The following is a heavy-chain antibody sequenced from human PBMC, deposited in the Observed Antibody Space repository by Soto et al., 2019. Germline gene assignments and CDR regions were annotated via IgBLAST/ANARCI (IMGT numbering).Heavy chain of an antibody. V-gene: IGHV4-31*03. J-gene: IGHJ3*02. CDR2: IYYSGST. Sequence: SETLSLTCTVSGGSISSGGYYWSWIRQHPGKGLEWIGYIYYSGSTYYNPSLKSRVTISVDTSKNQFSLKLSSVTAADTAVYYCAREIVVPAAIWRAFDIWGQGTMVTVSS. CDR3: AREIVVPAAIWRAFDI. CDR1: GGSISSGGYY. D-gene: IGHD2-2*01.